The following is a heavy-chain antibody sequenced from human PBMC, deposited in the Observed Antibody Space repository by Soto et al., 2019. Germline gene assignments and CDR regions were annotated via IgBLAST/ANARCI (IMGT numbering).Heavy chain of an antibody. D-gene: IGHD4-17*01. J-gene: IGHJ4*02. V-gene: IGHV3-48*03. CDR1: GFAIRDYE. CDR3: ARENSGDAFEF. Sequence: LRLSCAASGFAIRDYEVNWVRQAPGKGLEWVSYINSGGTSKKYTDSVEGRFTISRDTALNSLYLQMDSLRDEDTAIYYCARENSGDAFEFWGQAILVTVSS. CDR2: INSGGTSK.